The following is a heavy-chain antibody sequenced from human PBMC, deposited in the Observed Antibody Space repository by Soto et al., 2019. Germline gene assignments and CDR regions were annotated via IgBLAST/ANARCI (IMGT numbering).Heavy chain of an antibody. CDR3: TRQTDAVQWLVVPTDYNFDY. V-gene: IGHV3-73*01. CDR2: IRSKTNSYAT. Sequence: HPGGSLRLSCAASWFTFGGSAMHWVRQASGKGLEWVGHIRSKTNSYATAYAESVKGRFTISRDDSMNTAYLQMNSLKTEDTAVYFCTRQTDAVQWLVVPTDYNFDYWGQGTLVTVSS. J-gene: IGHJ4*02. D-gene: IGHD6-19*01. CDR1: WFTFGGSA.